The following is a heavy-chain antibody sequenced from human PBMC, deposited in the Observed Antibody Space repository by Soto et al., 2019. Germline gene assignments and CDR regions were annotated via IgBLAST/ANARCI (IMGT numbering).Heavy chain of an antibody. V-gene: IGHV3-48*03. J-gene: IGHJ4*02. CDR2: ISSSGSTI. Sequence: GGSLRLSCAASGFTFSSYEMNWVRQAPGKGLEWVSYISSSGSTIYYADSVKGRFTISRDNAKNSLYLQMNSLRVEDTAVYYCAREYCSSTSCYYFDYWGQGTLVTVSS. CDR3: AREYCSSTSCYYFDY. CDR1: GFTFSSYE. D-gene: IGHD2-2*01.